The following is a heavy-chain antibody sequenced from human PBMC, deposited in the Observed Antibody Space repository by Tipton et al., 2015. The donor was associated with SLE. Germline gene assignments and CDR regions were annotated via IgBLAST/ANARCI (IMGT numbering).Heavy chain of an antibody. CDR3: ARLQYIFAGMDV. Sequence: TLSLTCAAFGGSFSGNYWIWIRQPPGKGLEWIGEINHSGSTNYNPSLKSRVTISGDTSKNQFSLKLTSVTAADTAVYYCARLQYIFAGMDVWGKGTTVTVSS. J-gene: IGHJ6*04. D-gene: IGHD3-3*01. CDR1: GGSFSGNY. CDR2: INHSGST. V-gene: IGHV4-34*01.